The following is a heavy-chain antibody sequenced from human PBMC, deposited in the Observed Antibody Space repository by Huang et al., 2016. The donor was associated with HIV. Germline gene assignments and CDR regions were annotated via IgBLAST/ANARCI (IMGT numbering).Heavy chain of an antibody. CDR3: ARDPFIKAFDI. CDR1: YFYFRSYW. CDR2: IREDSGQK. V-gene: IGHV3-7*01. Sequence: EVQLVESGGGLGKPGGSRRISCAASYFYFRSYWMLWLRQVPGKGLEWVASIREDSGQKDYLDSVKGRFIISRDNPKKSLYLQMNNLRAEDAAVYYCARDPFIKAFDIWGQGTLVTVSS. J-gene: IGHJ3*02.